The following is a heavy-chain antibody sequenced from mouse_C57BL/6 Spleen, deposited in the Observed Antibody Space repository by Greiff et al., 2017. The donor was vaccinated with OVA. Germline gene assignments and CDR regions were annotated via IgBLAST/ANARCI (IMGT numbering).Heavy chain of an antibody. Sequence: EVQVVESGGDLVKPGGSLKLSCAASGFTFSSYGMSWVRQTPDKRLEWVATISSGGSYTYYPDSVKGRFTISRDNAKNTLYLQMYSLKSRDTAMYYGTRQGGGFDYWGQGTTLTVSS. J-gene: IGHJ2*01. CDR2: ISSGGSYT. CDR3: TRQGGGFDY. CDR1: GFTFSSYG. D-gene: IGHD1-1*02. V-gene: IGHV5-6*01.